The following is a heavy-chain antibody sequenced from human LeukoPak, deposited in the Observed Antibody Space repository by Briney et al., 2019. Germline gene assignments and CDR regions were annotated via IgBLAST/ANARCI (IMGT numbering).Heavy chain of an antibody. J-gene: IGHJ4*02. CDR1: GGSISIYY. Sequence: PSETLSLTSTVSGGSISIYYWSWIRQPPGKGLEWIGYIYYSGSTNYNPSLKSRVTISVDTSKNQFSLKLSSVTAADTAVYYCARSGTHYFDYWGQGTLVTVSS. V-gene: IGHV4-59*01. CDR2: IYYSGST. CDR3: ARSGTHYFDY. D-gene: IGHD1-1*01.